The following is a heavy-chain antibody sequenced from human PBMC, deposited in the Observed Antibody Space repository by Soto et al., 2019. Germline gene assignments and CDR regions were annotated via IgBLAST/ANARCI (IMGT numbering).Heavy chain of an antibody. V-gene: IGHV1-69*01. D-gene: IGHD6-19*01. J-gene: IGHJ6*02. CDR3: ARDMSSGWPTDYYYYGMDV. Sequence: ISWVRQAPGQGLEWMGGIIPIFGTANYAQKFQGRVTITADESTSTAYMELSSLRSEDTAVYYCARDMSSGWPTDYYYYGMDVWGQGTTVTVSS. CDR2: IIPIFGTA.